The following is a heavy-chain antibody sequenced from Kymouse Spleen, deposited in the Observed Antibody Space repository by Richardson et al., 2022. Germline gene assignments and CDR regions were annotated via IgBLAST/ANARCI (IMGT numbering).Heavy chain of an antibody. CDR1: GGTFSSYA. CDR3: ARGAVGATRGYYYYGMDV. CDR2: IIPIFGTA. D-gene: IGHD1-26*01. Sequence: QVQLVQSGAEVKKPGSSVKVSCKASGGTFSSYAISWVRQAPGQGLEWMGGIIPIFGTANYAQKFQGRVTITTDESTSTAYMELSSLRSEDTAVYYCARGAVGATRGYYYYGMDVWGQGTTVTVSS. J-gene: IGHJ6*02. V-gene: IGHV1-69*05.